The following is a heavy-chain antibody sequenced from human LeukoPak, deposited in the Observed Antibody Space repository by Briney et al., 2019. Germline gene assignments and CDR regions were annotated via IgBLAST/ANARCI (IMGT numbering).Heavy chain of an antibody. Sequence: RASVKVSCKASGYTFSSYGVTWVRQAPGQGLEWMGWISAHNGNTNYAQKFQGRVTITADKSTSTAYMELSSLRSEDTAVYYCASTPLPGRLRIFFDYWGQGTLVTVSS. CDR1: GYTFSSYG. CDR3: ASTPLPGRLRIFFDY. D-gene: IGHD6-25*01. V-gene: IGHV1-18*01. CDR2: ISAHNGNT. J-gene: IGHJ4*02.